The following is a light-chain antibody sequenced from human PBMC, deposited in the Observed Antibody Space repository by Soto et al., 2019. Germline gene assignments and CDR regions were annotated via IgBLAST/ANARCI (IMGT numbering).Light chain of an antibody. V-gene: IGLV1-44*01. CDR2: TNN. CDR1: SSNIGSNT. J-gene: IGLJ2*01. Sequence: HSVLTQPPSTSGTPGQRVTISCSGSSSNIGSNTVHWYQQIPGTAPKLLIYTNNQRSSGVSDRFSGSKSDTSASLVISGLQSEDEADYYCATWDNGLTGVVFGGGTKLTVL. CDR3: ATWDNGLTGVV.